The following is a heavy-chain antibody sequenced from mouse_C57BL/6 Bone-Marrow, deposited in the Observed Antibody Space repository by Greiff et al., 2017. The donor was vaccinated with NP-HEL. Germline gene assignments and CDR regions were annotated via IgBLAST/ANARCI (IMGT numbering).Heavy chain of an antibody. V-gene: IGHV1-18*01. J-gene: IGHJ2*01. CDR1: GYTFTDYN. CDR2: INPNNGGT. Sequence: EVKLQQSGPELVKPGASVKIPCKASGYTFTDYNMDWVKQSHGKSLEWIGDINPNNGGTIYNQKFKGKATLTVDKSSSTAYMELRSLTSEDTAVYYCARAYYSNYGFDYWGQGTTLTVSS. D-gene: IGHD2-5*01. CDR3: ARAYYSNYGFDY.